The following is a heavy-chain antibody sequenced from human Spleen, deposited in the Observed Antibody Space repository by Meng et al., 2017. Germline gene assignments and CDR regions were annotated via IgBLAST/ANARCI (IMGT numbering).Heavy chain of an antibody. Sequence: GGSLRLSCAASGFTFSSYSMNWVRQAPGKGLEWVSSISSSSSYIYYADSVKGRFTISRDNAKNSLYLQMNSLRAEDTALYYCARMVAAKENWFDPWGQGTLVTVSS. V-gene: IGHV3-21*04. CDR1: GFTFSSYS. J-gene: IGHJ5*02. CDR2: ISSSSSYI. CDR3: ARMVAAKENWFDP. D-gene: IGHD2-15*01.